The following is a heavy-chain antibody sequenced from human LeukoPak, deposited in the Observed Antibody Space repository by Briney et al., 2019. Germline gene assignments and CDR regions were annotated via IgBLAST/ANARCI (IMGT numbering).Heavy chain of an antibody. D-gene: IGHD1-26*01. CDR3: ANLPIVGRTTLGY. V-gene: IGHV3-23*01. Sequence: GGSLRLSCAASGFTFSSYAVSWVRQAPGKGLEWVSAISGSGGSTYYADSVKGRFTISRDNSKNTLYLQMNSLRAEDTAVYYCANLPIVGRTTLGYWGQGTLVTVSS. J-gene: IGHJ4*02. CDR2: ISGSGGST. CDR1: GFTFSSYA.